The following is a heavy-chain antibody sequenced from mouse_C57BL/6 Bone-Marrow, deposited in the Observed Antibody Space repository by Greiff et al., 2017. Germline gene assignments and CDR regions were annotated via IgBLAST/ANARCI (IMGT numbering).Heavy chain of an antibody. D-gene: IGHD2-4*01. J-gene: IGHJ4*01. CDR3: AKGDYDSYYAMDY. CDR1: GYTFTSYW. V-gene: IGHV1-64*01. CDR2: IHPNSGST. Sequence: VQLQQPGAELVKPGASVKLSCKASGYTFTSYWMHWVKQRPGQGLEWIGMIHPNSGSTNYNEKFKSKATLTVDKSSRTAYMQLSSLTSEDSAVYYCAKGDYDSYYAMDYWGQGTSVTVSS.